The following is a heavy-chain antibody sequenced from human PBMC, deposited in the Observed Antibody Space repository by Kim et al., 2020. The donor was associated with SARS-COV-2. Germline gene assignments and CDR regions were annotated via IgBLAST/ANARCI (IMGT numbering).Heavy chain of an antibody. Sequence: GGSLRLSCAASGFTVSSNYMSWVRQAPGKGLEWVSVVYSGGSTYYADSVKGRFTISRDNSKNTLHLQMNSLRAEDTAVYYCARTSYGSYGMDVWGQGTTVTVSS. CDR2: VYSGGST. D-gene: IGHD3-10*01. CDR1: GFTVSSNY. CDR3: ARTSYGSYGMDV. J-gene: IGHJ6*02. V-gene: IGHV3-53*01.